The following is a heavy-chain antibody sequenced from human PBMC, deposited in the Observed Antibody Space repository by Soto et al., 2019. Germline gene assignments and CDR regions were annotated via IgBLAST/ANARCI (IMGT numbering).Heavy chain of an antibody. J-gene: IGHJ4*02. Sequence: GSLRLSCAASGFTFSSYSMNWVRQAPGKGLEWVSYISSSSSTIYYADSVKGRFTISRDNAKNSLYLQMNSLRAEDTAVYYCARDNWGSYYFDYWGKGTLVTGSS. CDR1: GFTFSSYS. V-gene: IGHV3-48*04. CDR2: ISSSSSTI. D-gene: IGHD7-27*01. CDR3: ARDNWGSYYFDY.